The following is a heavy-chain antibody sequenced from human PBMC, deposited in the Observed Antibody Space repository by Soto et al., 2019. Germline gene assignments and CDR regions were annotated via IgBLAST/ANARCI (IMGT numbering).Heavy chain of an antibody. D-gene: IGHD6-13*01. V-gene: IGHV3-30*18. CDR2: ISYDGSNK. Sequence: QVQLVESGGGVVQPGRSLRLSCAASGFTFSSYGMHWVRQAPGKGLEWVAVISYDGSNKYYADSVKGRFTISRDNSKNTRYLQMNSLSAEDTDVYYCAKVMAISAAGPDFAPWGQGTVVTVSS. CDR3: AKVMAISAAGPDFAP. CDR1: GFTFSSYG. J-gene: IGHJ5*02.